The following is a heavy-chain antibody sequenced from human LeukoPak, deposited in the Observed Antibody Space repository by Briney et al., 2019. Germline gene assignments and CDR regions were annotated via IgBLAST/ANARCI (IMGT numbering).Heavy chain of an antibody. D-gene: IGHD3-10*01. CDR3: ARDHYFGSGSHGGHYYGLDV. CDR2: IWYDGSNK. J-gene: IGHJ6*02. Sequence: GGSLILSCAASGFIFSTYGMHWVRQAPGKGLEWVAVIWYDGSNKYYADSVKGRFTISRDDSKNTLYLQMNSLRAEDTAVYYCARDHYFGSGSHGGHYYGLDVWGQGTTVTVSS. V-gene: IGHV3-33*01. CDR1: GFIFSTYG.